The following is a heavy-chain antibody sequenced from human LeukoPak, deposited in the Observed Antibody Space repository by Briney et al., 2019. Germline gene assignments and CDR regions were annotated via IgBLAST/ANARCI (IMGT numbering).Heavy chain of an antibody. CDR3: ARRDSSSWHDVFDV. D-gene: IGHD6-13*01. J-gene: IGHJ3*01. CDR1: GGSISNYY. Sequence: SETLSLTCTVSGGSISNYYWSWIRQPPGKGLECIGYIYYSGSTNYNPSLKSRVTMSVDTSKNQFFLKLSSVTVADTAVYYCARRDSSSWHDVFDVWGQGTMVTVSS. V-gene: IGHV4-59*08. CDR2: IYYSGST.